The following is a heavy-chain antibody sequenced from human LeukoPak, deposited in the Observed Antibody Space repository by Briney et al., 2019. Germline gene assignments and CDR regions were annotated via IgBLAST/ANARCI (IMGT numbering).Heavy chain of an antibody. V-gene: IGHV3-23*01. D-gene: IGHD2-15*01. Sequence: PGGSLRLSCAASGGTFSNDAMSWVRQAPGRGLEWVSASTNSGGGTSYADSVMGRFAISRDNSTNTLFLQMNSLSAEDTAVYYCAKGGCSGGSCYSDYYYYGMDVWGQGTTVTVSS. J-gene: IGHJ6*02. CDR3: AKGGCSGGSCYSDYYYYGMDV. CDR1: GGTFSNDA. CDR2: STNSGGGT.